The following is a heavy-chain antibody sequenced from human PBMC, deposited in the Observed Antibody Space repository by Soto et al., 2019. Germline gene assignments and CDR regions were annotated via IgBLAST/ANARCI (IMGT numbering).Heavy chain of an antibody. D-gene: IGHD6-19*01. J-gene: IGHJ4*02. Sequence: QVQLVESGGGVVQPGRSLRLSCAASGFTFSSYGMHWVRQAPGKGLEWVAVISYDGSNKYYADSVKGRFTISRDNSKNALYLRRNTLSAEDTAVYYCAKDRGYSSGWYLPYFDYWGQGTLVTVSS. CDR3: AKDRGYSSGWYLPYFDY. CDR2: ISYDGSNK. CDR1: GFTFSSYG. V-gene: IGHV3-30*18.